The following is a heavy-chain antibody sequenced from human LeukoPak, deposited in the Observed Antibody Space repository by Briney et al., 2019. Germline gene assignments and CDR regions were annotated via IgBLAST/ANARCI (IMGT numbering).Heavy chain of an antibody. J-gene: IGHJ5*02. CDR2: IKNTGVT. D-gene: IGHD6-19*01. CDR1: GFTFSAYA. V-gene: IGHV3-64D*06. Sequence: AGSLRLSCSASGFTFSAYAMHWVRQAPGKGLEYVSAIKNTGVTYYADSVKGRFSISRDNSKNTLFLQMNSLRPEDTAVYYCVKTGGGGWYAESWGQGTLVAVSS. CDR3: VKTGGGGWYAES.